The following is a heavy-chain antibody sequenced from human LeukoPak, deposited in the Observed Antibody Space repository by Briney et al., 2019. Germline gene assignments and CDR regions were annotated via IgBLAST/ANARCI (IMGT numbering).Heavy chain of an antibody. V-gene: IGHV4-4*07. CDR1: GASITSYY. Sequence: SETLSLTCTVSGASITSYYWSWIRQTAGKGLEWIGRIYASGSTTYNPSLKSRVTMAVDTSKTQFSLKLSSVTAADTAVYYCARDSGTTGEVKFDPWGQGTLVTVSA. D-gene: IGHD3-10*01. CDR2: IYASGST. CDR3: ARDSGTTGEVKFDP. J-gene: IGHJ5*02.